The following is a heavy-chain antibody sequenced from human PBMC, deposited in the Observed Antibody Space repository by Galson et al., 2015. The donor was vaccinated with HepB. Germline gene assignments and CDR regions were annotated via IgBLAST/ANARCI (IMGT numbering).Heavy chain of an antibody. CDR1: GFGFSSSW. CDR3: ARDQSVCAPS. V-gene: IGHV3-74*01. Sequence: LRLSCAASGFGFSSSWMQWVRRAPGKGLVWVSRINTDGSATSYADSVKGRFTISRDNAKNTLYLQMNSLRVEETAVYYCARDQSVCAPSWGRGTLVTVSS. CDR2: INTDGSAT. J-gene: IGHJ5*02. D-gene: IGHD2-8*01.